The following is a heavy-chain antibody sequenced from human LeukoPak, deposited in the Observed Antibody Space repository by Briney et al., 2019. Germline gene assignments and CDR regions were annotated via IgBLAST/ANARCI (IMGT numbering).Heavy chain of an antibody. CDR2: IWYDGSNK. D-gene: IGHD5-18*01. CDR3: ARDAYSYGYEVSYYYGMDV. Sequence: GGSLRLSCAASGFTFSSYGMHWVRQAPGKGLEWVAVIWYDGSNKYYADSVKGRFTISRDNSKNTLYLQMSSLRAEDTAVYYCARDAYSYGYEVSYYYGMDVWGQGTTVTVSS. CDR1: GFTFSSYG. J-gene: IGHJ6*02. V-gene: IGHV3-33*01.